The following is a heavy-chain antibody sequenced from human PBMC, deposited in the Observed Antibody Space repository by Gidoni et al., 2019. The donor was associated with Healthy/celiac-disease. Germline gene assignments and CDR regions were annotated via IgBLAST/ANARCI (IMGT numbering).Heavy chain of an antibody. D-gene: IGHD3-22*01. J-gene: IGHJ4*02. CDR1: GFTFSTYA. CDR2: ISGSGGTT. V-gene: IGHV3-23*01. Sequence: EVQLLESGGGLVQPGGSLRLSCAASGFTFSTYAMGWVRQAPGKGLEWVSAISGSGGTTYYADSVKGRFTISRDNSKNTLYLQMNSLRAEDTAVYYCAKELRSSGYYFDQWGQGTLVTVSS. CDR3: AKELRSSGYYFDQ.